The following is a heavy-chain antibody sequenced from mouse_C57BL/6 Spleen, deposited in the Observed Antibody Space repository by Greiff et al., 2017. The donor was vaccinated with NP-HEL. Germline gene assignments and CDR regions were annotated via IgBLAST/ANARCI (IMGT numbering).Heavy chain of an antibody. CDR3: ARGHYGSSWYFDV. D-gene: IGHD1-1*01. CDR1: GYTFTTYP. V-gene: IGHV1-47*01. CDR2: FHPYNDDT. Sequence: VQLQQSGAELVKPGASVKMSCKASGYTFTTYPIEWMKQNHGKSLEWIGNFHPYNDDTKYNEKFKGKATLTVEKSSSTVYLVLSRLTSDDSAVYYCARGHYGSSWYFDVWGTGTTVTVSS. J-gene: IGHJ1*03.